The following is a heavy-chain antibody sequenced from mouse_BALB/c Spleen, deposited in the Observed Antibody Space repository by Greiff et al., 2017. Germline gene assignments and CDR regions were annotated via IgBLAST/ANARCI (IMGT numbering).Heavy chain of an antibody. D-gene: IGHD2-3*01. CDR1: GFNIKDTY. CDR3: ASYDGYYGYFDY. J-gene: IGHJ2*01. CDR2: IDPANGNT. V-gene: IGHV14-3*02. Sequence: EVQLQQSGAELVKPGASVKLSCTASGFNIKDTYMHWVKQRPEQGLEWIGRIDPANGNTKYDPKFKGKATLTSDKSSSTAYMELSSLTSEDSAVYYCASYDGYYGYFDYWGQGTTLTVSS.